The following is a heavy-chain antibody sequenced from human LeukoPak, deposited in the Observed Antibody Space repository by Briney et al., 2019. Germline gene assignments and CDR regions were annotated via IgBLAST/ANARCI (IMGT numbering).Heavy chain of an antibody. CDR2: ICTSGST. V-gene: IGHV4-61*02. CDR1: GGSISSGGYS. Sequence: SQTLSLTCAVSGGSISSGGYSWSCIRQPAGKGLEWIGRICTSGSTNYNPSLKSRVTMSVDTSKNQFSLKLSSVTAADTAVYYCAEGGQWLRVWGQGTLVTVSS. D-gene: IGHD6-19*01. J-gene: IGHJ4*02. CDR3: AEGGQWLRV.